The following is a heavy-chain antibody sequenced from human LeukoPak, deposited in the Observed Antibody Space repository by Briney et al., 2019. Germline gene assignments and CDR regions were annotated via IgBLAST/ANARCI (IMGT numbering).Heavy chain of an antibody. CDR1: GFTFGTFA. V-gene: IGHV3-23*01. CDR3: AKSAVAGHGDYFDY. D-gene: IGHD6-19*01. Sequence: GGSLRLSCAASGFTFGTFAFSWVRQAPGKGLEWVSSITGDDSTYYADSVKGRFTISRDTSSNTLYLQMNSLRAEDTAVYYCAKSAVAGHGDYFDYWGQGTLVTVSS. CDR2: ITGDDST. J-gene: IGHJ4*02.